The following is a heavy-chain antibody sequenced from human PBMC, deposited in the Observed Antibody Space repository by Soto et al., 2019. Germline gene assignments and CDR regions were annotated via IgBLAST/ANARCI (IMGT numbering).Heavy chain of an antibody. J-gene: IGHJ4*02. V-gene: IGHV4-30-2*01. CDR3: ARQKDSSGYYPHYFDY. CDR1: GGSISSGGYS. D-gene: IGHD3-22*01. Sequence: SETLSLTCAVSGGSISSGGYSWSWIRQPPGKGLEWIGYIYHSGSTYYNPSLKSRVTISVDTSKNQFSLKLSSVTAADTAVYYCARQKDSSGYYPHYFDYWGQGTLVTVSS. CDR2: IYHSGST.